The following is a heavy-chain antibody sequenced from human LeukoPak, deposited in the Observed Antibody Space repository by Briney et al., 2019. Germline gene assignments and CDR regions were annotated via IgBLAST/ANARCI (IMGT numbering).Heavy chain of an antibody. CDR1: GYTFTGYY. V-gene: IGHV1-2*02. Sequence: ASVKVSCKASGYTFTGYYMHWVRQAPGQGLEWMGWINPNSGGTNYAQKFQGRVTMTRDTSISTAYMELSRLRSDDTAVYYCARDEAITIFGVVTMNWFDPWGQGTLVTVSS. CDR3: ARDEAITIFGVVTMNWFDP. J-gene: IGHJ5*02. D-gene: IGHD3-3*01. CDR2: INPNSGGT.